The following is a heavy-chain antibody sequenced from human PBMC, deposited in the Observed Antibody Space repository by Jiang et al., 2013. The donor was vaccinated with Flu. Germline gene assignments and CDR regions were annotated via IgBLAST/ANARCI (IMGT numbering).Heavy chain of an antibody. CDR3: ARREAGYYYDSSGPFDY. D-gene: IGHD3-22*01. V-gene: IGHV4-59*05. CDR2: IYYSGST. Sequence: GLVKPSETLSLTCTVSGGSISSYYWSWIRQPPGKGLEWIGSIYYSGSTYYNPSLKSRVTISVDTSKNQFSLKLSSVTAADTAVYYCARREAGYYYDSSGPFDYWGQGTLVTVSS. J-gene: IGHJ4*02. CDR1: GGSISSYY.